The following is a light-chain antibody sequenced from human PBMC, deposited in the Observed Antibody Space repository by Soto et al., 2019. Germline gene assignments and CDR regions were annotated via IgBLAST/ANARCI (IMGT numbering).Light chain of an antibody. CDR2: GAS. CDR3: QQYGSSPPLT. J-gene: IGKJ4*01. Sequence: EIVLTQSPGTLSLSPGERATLSCRASQSVSSSSLAWYQHKPGQAPRLLIYGASSRATGTPDRFSGSGSGTYFTLTISRLEPEDFAVYYCQQYGSSPPLTFGGGTKVEIK. CDR1: QSVSSSS. V-gene: IGKV3-20*01.